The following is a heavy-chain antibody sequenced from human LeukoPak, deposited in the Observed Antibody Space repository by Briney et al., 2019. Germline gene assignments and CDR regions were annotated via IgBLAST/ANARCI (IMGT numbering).Heavy chain of an antibody. CDR2: IYTSGST. CDR1: GGSISSYY. Sequence: SETLSLTCTVSGGSISSYYWSWIRQPAGKGLEWIGRIYTSGSTNYNPSLKSRVTMSVDTSKNQFSLKLSSVTAADTAVYYCAKDTVAHPVGWFDPWGQGALVTVSS. J-gene: IGHJ5*02. CDR3: AKDTVAHPVGWFDP. D-gene: IGHD5-12*01. V-gene: IGHV4-4*07.